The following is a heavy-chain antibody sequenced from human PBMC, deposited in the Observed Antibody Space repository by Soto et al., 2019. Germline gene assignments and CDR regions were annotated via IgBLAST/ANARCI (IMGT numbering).Heavy chain of an antibody. CDR1: GGSISSSNW. V-gene: IGHV4-4*02. J-gene: IGHJ5*02. D-gene: IGHD3-10*01. Sequence: QVQLQESGPGLVKPSGTLSLTCAVSGGSISSSNWWSWVRQPPGKGLEWIGEIYHSGSTNYHPSLKSRVTISVDQSKYPFSLTLSSVPAADTAVYYCARLYMVRGVMDLFDPWGQGTLVTVSS. CDR2: IYHSGST. CDR3: ARLYMVRGVMDLFDP.